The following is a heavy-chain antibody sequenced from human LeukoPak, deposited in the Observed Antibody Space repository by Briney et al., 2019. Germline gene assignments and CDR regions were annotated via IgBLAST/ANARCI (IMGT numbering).Heavy chain of an antibody. V-gene: IGHV3-23*01. J-gene: IGHJ6*02. CDR2: IGASGGST. D-gene: IGHD4-11*01. CDR3: ARDSTTVTTGDYYGMDV. CDR1: GFTFSSYA. Sequence: PGGSLRLSCAASGFTFSSYAMSWVRQAPGKGLNWVSTIGASGGSTYSADSVKGRFTISRDNSKNTLYLQMNSLRAEDTAVYYCARDSTTVTTGDYYGMDVWGQGTTVTVSS.